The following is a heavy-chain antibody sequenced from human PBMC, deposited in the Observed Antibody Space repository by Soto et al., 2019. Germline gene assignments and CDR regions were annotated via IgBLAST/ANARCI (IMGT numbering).Heavy chain of an antibody. Sequence: ASVKVSCKASGYTFTSYGISWVRQAPGQGLEWMGWISAYNGNTNYAQKLQGRVTMTTDTSTSTAYMELRSLRSDDTAVYYCARRYYDVWSGLPPDAYYYYGMDVWGQGTTVTLSS. CDR1: GYTFTSYG. J-gene: IGHJ6*02. CDR3: ARRYYDVWSGLPPDAYYYYGMDV. CDR2: ISAYNGNT. V-gene: IGHV1-18*01. D-gene: IGHD3-3*01.